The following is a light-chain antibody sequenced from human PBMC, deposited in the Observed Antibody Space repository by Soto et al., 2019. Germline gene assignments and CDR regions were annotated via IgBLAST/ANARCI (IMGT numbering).Light chain of an antibody. Sequence: DIHMTQSPSSLSASVGDRVTITCRASQSISRWLAWYQEKPGKAPKVLIYDASNLESGVPSRFSGSGSGTEFTLTISRLQPDDFATYYCQQYSSYWTFGQGTKVDIK. J-gene: IGKJ1*01. CDR1: QSISRW. CDR3: QQYSSYWT. CDR2: DAS. V-gene: IGKV1-5*01.